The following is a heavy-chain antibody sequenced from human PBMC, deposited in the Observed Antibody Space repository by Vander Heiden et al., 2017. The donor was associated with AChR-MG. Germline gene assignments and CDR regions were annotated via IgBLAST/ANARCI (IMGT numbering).Heavy chain of an antibody. J-gene: IGHJ4*02. CDR3: ARDGIAAAGTKVFDY. V-gene: IGHV3-21*01. Sequence: EVQLVESGGGLVKPGGSLRLSCAASGFTFSSYSMNWVRQAPGKGLEWVSSISSSSSYIYYADSVKGRFTISRDNAKNSLYLQMNSLRAEDTAVYYCARDGIAAAGTKVFDYWGQGTLVTVSS. CDR2: ISSSSSYI. CDR1: GFTFSSYS. D-gene: IGHD6-13*01.